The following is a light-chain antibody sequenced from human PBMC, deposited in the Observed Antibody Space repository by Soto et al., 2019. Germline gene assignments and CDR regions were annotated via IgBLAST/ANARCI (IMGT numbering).Light chain of an antibody. CDR1: QSLSSY. J-gene: IGKJ5*01. V-gene: IGKV3-11*01. Sequence: IVLKQSPATLSCSPGRRATLSCRASQSLSSYLAWYQHKPGKAPRLLIYDASKRHTGLPARFSGSGSGTDFTLTISSLQPEDFAVYYCQQRNYWPITFGQGTRLEIK. CDR3: QQRNYWPIT. CDR2: DAS.